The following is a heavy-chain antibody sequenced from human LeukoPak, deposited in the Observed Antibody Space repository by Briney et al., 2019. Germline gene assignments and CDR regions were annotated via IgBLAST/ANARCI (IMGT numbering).Heavy chain of an antibody. J-gene: IGHJ4*02. V-gene: IGHV3-7*01. CDR3: VRERGVAKGDY. Sequence: GGSLRLSCAASGFTLSSYWMSWDRQAPEKGLEWVANIKKDGGEEYYVDSVKGRFTISRDNAKNSLYLQMSSLRVEDTAVYYCVRERGVAKGDYWGQGTLVTVSS. CDR2: IKKDGGEE. CDR1: GFTLSSYW. D-gene: IGHD3-10*01.